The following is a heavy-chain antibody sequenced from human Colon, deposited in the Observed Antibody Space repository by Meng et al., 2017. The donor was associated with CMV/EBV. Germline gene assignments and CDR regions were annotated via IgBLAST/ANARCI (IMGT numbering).Heavy chain of an antibody. CDR3: ARDTYYDFWSGYWQFDY. CDR1: GFTFSSYA. V-gene: IGHV3-23*01. J-gene: IGHJ4*02. CDR2: ISASGTNT. Sequence: GGSLRLSCAASGFTFSSYAMSWVRQAPGKGLEWVSVISASGTNTYYADSVKGRFTISRDNAKNSLYLQMNSLRAEDTAVYYCARDTYYDFWSGYWQFDYWGQGTLVTVSS. D-gene: IGHD3-3*01.